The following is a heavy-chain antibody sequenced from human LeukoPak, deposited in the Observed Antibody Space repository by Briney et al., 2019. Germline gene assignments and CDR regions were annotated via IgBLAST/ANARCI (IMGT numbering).Heavy chain of an antibody. J-gene: IGHJ4*02. CDR3: ARAYSPGYSSGWLDY. CDR1: GGSISSYY. Sequence: SETLSLTCTVSGGSISSYYWSWIRQPPGKGLEWIGYIYYSGSTNYNPSLKSRVTISVDTSKNQFSLMLSSVTAADTAVYYCARAYSPGYSSGWLDYWGQGTLVTVSS. CDR2: IYYSGST. D-gene: IGHD6-19*01. V-gene: IGHV4-59*01.